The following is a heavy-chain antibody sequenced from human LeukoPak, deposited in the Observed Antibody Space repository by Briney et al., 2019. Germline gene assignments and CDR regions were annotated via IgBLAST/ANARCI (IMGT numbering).Heavy chain of an antibody. J-gene: IGHJ4*02. CDR3: AKDTAQGYTYGTIEQDY. V-gene: IGHV3-23*01. Sequence: GGSLRLSCAASGIAFSTYAMSWVRQAPGKGLEWVSVVSESGEITHYADSVKGRFTISRDNSKNTVYLQMDSLRAEDSAVYYCAKDTAQGYTYGTIEQDYWGQGTRVTVSS. D-gene: IGHD5-18*01. CDR2: VSESGEIT. CDR1: GIAFSTYA.